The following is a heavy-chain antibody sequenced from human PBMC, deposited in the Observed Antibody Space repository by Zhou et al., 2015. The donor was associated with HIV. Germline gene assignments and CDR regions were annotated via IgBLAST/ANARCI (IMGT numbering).Heavy chain of an antibody. J-gene: IGHJ2*01. CDR3: ARDRGAARPDWRYFDL. D-gene: IGHD6-6*01. Sequence: QVQLVQSGAEVKKPGSSVKVSCKASGGTFSSYGISWVRQAPGQGLEWMGWIIPVFGTAKYAQKFQGRVSITADRSTNTAYMELRSLRSEDTAVYYCARDRGAARPDWRYFDLWGRGTQVTVSS. V-gene: IGHV1-69*06. CDR1: GGTFSSYG. CDR2: IIPVFGTA.